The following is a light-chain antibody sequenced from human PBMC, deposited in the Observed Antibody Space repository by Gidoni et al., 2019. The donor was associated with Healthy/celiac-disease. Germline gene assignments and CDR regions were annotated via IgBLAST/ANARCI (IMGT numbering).Light chain of an antibody. CDR3: QRRYSTPTWT. V-gene: IGKV1-39*01. J-gene: IGKJ1*01. CDR1: QGISSY. Sequence: DLQMTGPPSSLSASVGDRVTITCRASQGISSYLNWYQQKPGKAPKLLIYAASSVQSGVPSRLRGNASGTEFNLTISSLKLEDFATYNCQRRYSTPTWTFGQGTKVEIK. CDR2: AAS.